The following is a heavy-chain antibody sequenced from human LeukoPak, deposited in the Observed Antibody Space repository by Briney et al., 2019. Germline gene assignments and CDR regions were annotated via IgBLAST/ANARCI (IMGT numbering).Heavy chain of an antibody. Sequence: SETLSLTCTVSGYSISSGYYWGWIRQPPGKGLEWIGSIYHSGSTYYNPSLKSRVSISVDTSKNQFSLKLSSVTAADTAVYYCARVSSGWDHDYWGQGTLVTVSS. D-gene: IGHD6-19*01. CDR2: IYHSGST. CDR3: ARVSSGWDHDY. J-gene: IGHJ4*02. CDR1: GYSISSGYY. V-gene: IGHV4-38-2*02.